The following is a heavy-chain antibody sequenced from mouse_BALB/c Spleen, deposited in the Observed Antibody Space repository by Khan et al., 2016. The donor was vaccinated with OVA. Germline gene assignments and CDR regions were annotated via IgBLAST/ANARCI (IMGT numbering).Heavy chain of an antibody. Sequence: QVQLQQSGAELVKPGASVKLSCKAPGYTFSSYYMYWVKQRPGQGLEWIGWINPTNGGTNFNEKFKTKFTLTVDKSSSTAYMQLSSLTSEDSAVYYCTRSGYANPFAYWGQGTLVTVSA. V-gene: IGHV1S81*02. CDR3: TRSGYANPFAY. CDR1: GYTFSSYY. CDR2: INPTNGGT. D-gene: IGHD2-10*02. J-gene: IGHJ3*01.